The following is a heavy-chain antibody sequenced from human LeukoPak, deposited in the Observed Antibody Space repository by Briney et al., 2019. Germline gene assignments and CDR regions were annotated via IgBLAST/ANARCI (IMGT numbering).Heavy chain of an antibody. J-gene: IGHJ4*02. V-gene: IGHV3-23*01. Sequence: PGGSLRLSCAASGFTFYSYAMSWVRQAPGKGLEWVSAISGSGASTYYADSVQGRFTITRDNAKNSLYLQMNSLRAEDTAVYYCASTSYSGSYSLDYWGQGTLVSVSS. CDR3: ASTSYSGSYSLDY. CDR1: GFTFYSYA. D-gene: IGHD1-26*01. CDR2: ISGSGAST.